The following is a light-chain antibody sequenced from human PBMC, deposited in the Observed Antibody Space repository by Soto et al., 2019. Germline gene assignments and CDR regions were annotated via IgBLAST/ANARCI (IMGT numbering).Light chain of an antibody. CDR3: QQSFTTPWT. CDR2: DTF. CDR1: ESIRNE. Sequence: DIPMTQSPSSLSASLGDRVTITCRPSESIRNELNWFQQRPGKAPRLLIYDTFTLQSGVPSRFSGSVSGTEFFLTISSLQAGDSAIYYCQQSFTTPWTFGQGTKVEI. J-gene: IGKJ1*01. V-gene: IGKV1-39*01.